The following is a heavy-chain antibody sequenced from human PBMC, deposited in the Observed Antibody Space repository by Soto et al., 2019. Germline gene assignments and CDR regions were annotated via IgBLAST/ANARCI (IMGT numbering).Heavy chain of an antibody. CDR1: GSTFPSYD. CDR3: ARSPHDIILYEWYMLLCRKKYSYMVV. D-gene: IGHD2-8*01. CDR2: MNPNSGNT. V-gene: IGHV1-8*01. J-gene: IGHJ6*03. Sequence: SVKVSCKACGSTFPSYDINWVRQATGQGLEWMGWMNPNSGNTGYAQKFQGRVTMTRNTSISTAYMELSSLRSEDTAVYYCARSPHDIILYEWYMLLCRKKYSYMVVWG.